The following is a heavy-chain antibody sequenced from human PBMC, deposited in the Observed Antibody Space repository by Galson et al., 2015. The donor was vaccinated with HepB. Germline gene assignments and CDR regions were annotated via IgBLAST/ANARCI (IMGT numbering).Heavy chain of an antibody. CDR1: GGTFSSYA. J-gene: IGHJ6*02. CDR2: IIPIFGIA. Sequence: SVKVSCKASGGTFSSYAISWVRQAPGQGLEWMGGIIPIFGIANYAQKFQGRVTITADKSTSTAYMELSSLRSEDTAVYYCAREGVVVPAAMGANGGGMDVWGQGTTVTVSS. V-gene: IGHV1-69*10. CDR3: AREGVVVPAAMGANGGGMDV. D-gene: IGHD2-2*01.